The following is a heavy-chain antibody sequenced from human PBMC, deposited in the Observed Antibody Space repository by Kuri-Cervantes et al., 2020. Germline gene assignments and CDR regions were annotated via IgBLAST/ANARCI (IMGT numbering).Heavy chain of an antibody. Sequence: SVKVSCKASGGTFTSYSISWVRQAPGQGLEWMGGIIPIFGTTNYAQKFQGRVTITADISTSTAYMELSSLRSEDTAVYYCARGVDICSGGTCYPNYYYYMDVWGKGTTVTVSS. V-gene: IGHV1-69*06. CDR3: ARGVDICSGGTCYPNYYYYMDV. CDR2: IIPIFGTT. J-gene: IGHJ6*03. CDR1: GGTFTSYS. D-gene: IGHD2-15*01.